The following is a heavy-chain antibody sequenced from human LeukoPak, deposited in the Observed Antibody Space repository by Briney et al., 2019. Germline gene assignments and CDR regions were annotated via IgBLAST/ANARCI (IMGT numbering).Heavy chain of an antibody. CDR1: GSSISTSSDY. D-gene: IGHD6-25*01. CDR2: IFYGGGT. V-gene: IGHV4-39*01. J-gene: IGHJ4*02. Sequence: SSETLSLTCIVSGSSISTSSDYWGWIRQAPQKGLEWVGSIFYGGGTHYNPSLKSRATISVDTSKSQFSLKLTSVTAADAAVYFCARQVATAAADTRGYFDYWGQGTVVTVSS. CDR3: ARQVATAAADTRGYFDY.